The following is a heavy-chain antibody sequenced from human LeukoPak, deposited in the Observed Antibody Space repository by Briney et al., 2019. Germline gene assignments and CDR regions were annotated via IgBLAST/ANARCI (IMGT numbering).Heavy chain of an antibody. D-gene: IGHD1-26*01. CDR2: ITTRSDYI. Sequence: PGGSLRLSCAASGFTFSDYTLNWVRQAPGKGLEWLSSITTRSDYIYYGDSVKGRFTISRDNARNSLYLQMNRLASEDSAVYSCAKETLGRGSSYGSYLDCWGQGTLVTVSS. CDR1: GFTFSDYT. J-gene: IGHJ4*02. V-gene: IGHV3-21*01. CDR3: AKETLGRGSSYGSYLDC.